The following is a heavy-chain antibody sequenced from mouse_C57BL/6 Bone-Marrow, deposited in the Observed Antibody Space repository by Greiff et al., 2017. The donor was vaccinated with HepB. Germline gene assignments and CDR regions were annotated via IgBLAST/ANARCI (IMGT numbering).Heavy chain of an antibody. J-gene: IGHJ2*01. Sequence: EVHLVESGGGLVKPGGSLKLSCAASGFTFSSYAMSWVRQTPEKRLEWVATISDGGSYTYYPDNVKGRFTISRDNAKNNLYLQMSHLKSEDAAMYYCARDSILIRYYFGYWGQGTTLTVSS. CDR3: ARDSILIRYYFGY. CDR1: GFTFSSYA. CDR2: ISDGGSYT. V-gene: IGHV5-4*01. D-gene: IGHD1-1*01.